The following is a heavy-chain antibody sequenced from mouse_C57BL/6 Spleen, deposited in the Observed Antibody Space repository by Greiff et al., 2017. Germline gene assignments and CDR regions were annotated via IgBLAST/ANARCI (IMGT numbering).Heavy chain of an antibody. V-gene: IGHV1-39*01. CDR3: ARRQLRLLYYAMDY. CDR2: INPNYGTT. Sequence: EVQLQQSGPELVKPGASVKISCKASGYSFTDYNMNWVKQSTGKSLEWIGVINPNYGTTSYNQKFKGKATLTVDQSSSTAYMQLNSLTSEDSAVXYCARRQLRLLYYAMDYWGQGTSVTVSS. D-gene: IGHD3-2*02. J-gene: IGHJ4*01. CDR1: GYSFTDYN.